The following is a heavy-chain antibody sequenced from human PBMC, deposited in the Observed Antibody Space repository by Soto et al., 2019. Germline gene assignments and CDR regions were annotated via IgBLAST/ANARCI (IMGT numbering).Heavy chain of an antibody. CDR2: INPSGGST. Sequence: QVQLVQSGAEVKKPGASVKVSCKASGYTFTSYYMHWVRQAPGQGLEWMGIINPSGGSTSYAQKFQGRVTMTRDTSTSTVYMELSSLRSEDTAVYYCARAGYDSSGYYPVDYWGQGTLVTVAS. J-gene: IGHJ4*02. CDR1: GYTFTSYY. CDR3: ARAGYDSSGYYPVDY. V-gene: IGHV1-46*01. D-gene: IGHD3-22*01.